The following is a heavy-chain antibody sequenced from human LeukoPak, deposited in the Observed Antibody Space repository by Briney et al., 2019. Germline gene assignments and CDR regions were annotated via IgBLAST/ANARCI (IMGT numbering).Heavy chain of an antibody. Sequence: SETLSLTCTVSGGSISSSSYYWGWIRQPPGKGLEWIGSIYHSGSTYYNPSLKSRVTISVDTSKNQFSLRLSSVTAADTAVYYCARWPMYYYDSSGYYTTHYWGQGTLVTVSS. D-gene: IGHD3-22*01. CDR1: GGSISSSSYY. CDR2: IYHSGST. CDR3: ARWPMYYYDSSGYYTTHY. V-gene: IGHV4-39*07. J-gene: IGHJ4*02.